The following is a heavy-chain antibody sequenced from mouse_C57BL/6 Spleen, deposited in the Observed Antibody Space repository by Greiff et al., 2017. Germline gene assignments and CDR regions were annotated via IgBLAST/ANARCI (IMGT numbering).Heavy chain of an antibody. CDR2: IYPGSGST. J-gene: IGHJ2*01. Sequence: QVHVKQPGAELVKPGASVKMSCKASGYTFTSYWITWVKQRPGQGLEWIGDIYPGSGSTNYNEKFKSKATLTVDTSSSTAYMQLSSLTSEDSAVYYCAREGYSRYFDYWGQGTTLTVSS. D-gene: IGHD2-3*01. V-gene: IGHV1-55*01. CDR1: GYTFTSYW. CDR3: AREGYSRYFDY.